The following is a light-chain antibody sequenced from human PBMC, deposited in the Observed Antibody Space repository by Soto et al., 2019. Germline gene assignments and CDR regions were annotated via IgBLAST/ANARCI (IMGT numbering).Light chain of an antibody. Sequence: EKVMTQYPATLSVSPWEIDTLSCRASQSVSRYLAWYQQKPGQAPRLLIYDASNRATGIPARFSGSGSGTDFTLTISSLEPEDFAVYYCQQRSNWPPITFGQGTRLEI. V-gene: IGKV3-11*01. CDR2: DAS. CDR1: QSVSRY. CDR3: QQRSNWPPIT. J-gene: IGKJ5*01.